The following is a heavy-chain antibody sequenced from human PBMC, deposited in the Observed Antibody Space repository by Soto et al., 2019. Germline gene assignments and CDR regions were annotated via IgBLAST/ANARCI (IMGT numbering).Heavy chain of an antibody. CDR2: INHSGST. D-gene: IGHD6-13*01. Sequence: SETLSLPCAVYGGSFSGYYWSWIRQPPGKGLEWIGEINHSGSTNYNPSLKSRVTISVDTSKNQFSLKLSSVTAADTAVYYCARGPSKAGYSSSWYYYYYGMDVWGQGTTVTVSS. CDR1: GGSFSGYY. CDR3: ARGPSKAGYSSSWYYYYYGMDV. V-gene: IGHV4-34*01. J-gene: IGHJ6*02.